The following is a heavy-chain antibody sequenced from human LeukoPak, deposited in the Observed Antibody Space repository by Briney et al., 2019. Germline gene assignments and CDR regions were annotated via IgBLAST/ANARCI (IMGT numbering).Heavy chain of an antibody. J-gene: IGHJ4*02. CDR2: ISSSSTYI. D-gene: IGHD2-2*01. Sequence: GGSLRLSCAASGFTFSSYSMNWVRQAPGKGLEWVSSISSSSTYIYYADSVNGRFTISRDNAKNSLYLQMNSPRAEDTAVYYCAREEVPAALWGQGTLVTVSS. CDR1: GFTFSSYS. V-gene: IGHV3-21*01. CDR3: AREEVPAAL.